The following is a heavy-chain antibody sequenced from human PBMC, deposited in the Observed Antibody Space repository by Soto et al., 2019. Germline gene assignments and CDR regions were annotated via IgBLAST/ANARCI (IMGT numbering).Heavy chain of an antibody. V-gene: IGHV5-10-1*01. Sequence: GESLKISCKGSGYSFTSYWISWVRQMPGKGLEWMGRIDPSDSYTNYSPSFQGHVTISADKSISTAYLQWSSLKASDTAMYYCARRKIVVVPAATNYYYYGMDVWGQGTTVTVSS. CDR2: IDPSDSYT. CDR3: ARRKIVVVPAATNYYYYGMDV. D-gene: IGHD2-2*01. CDR1: GYSFTSYW. J-gene: IGHJ6*02.